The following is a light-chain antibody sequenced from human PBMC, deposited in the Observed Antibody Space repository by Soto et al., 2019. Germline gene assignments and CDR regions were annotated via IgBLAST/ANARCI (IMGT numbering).Light chain of an antibody. CDR1: QNIGDNY. V-gene: IGKV3-20*01. CDR2: DAS. Sequence: EIVLTQYPATLSLSPGDRATLSCRASQNIGDNYLARYRQKPGQVPSHLMYDASKRATGIPARFSGSGSGTDFTLTISRLEPEDFALYYCQQYGGSPITFGLGTRLEIK. J-gene: IGKJ5*01. CDR3: QQYGGSPIT.